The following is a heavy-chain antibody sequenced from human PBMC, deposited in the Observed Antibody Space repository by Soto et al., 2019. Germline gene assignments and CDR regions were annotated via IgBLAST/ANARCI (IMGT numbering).Heavy chain of an antibody. Sequence: GGSLRLSCAVSGFSLSKYSMNWVRQAPGKGLEWLSSISSRGEAYYADSVKGRFTISRDNAENSVSLQMNSLRAEDTAVYYCAREETAWPLAYGLDVWGQGTTVTVSS. CDR3: AREETAWPLAYGLDV. CDR1: GFSLSKYS. D-gene: IGHD2-21*02. J-gene: IGHJ6*02. V-gene: IGHV3-21*01. CDR2: ISSRGEA.